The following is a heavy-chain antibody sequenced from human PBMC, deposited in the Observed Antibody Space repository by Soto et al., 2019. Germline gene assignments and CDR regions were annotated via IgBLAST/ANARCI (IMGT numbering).Heavy chain of an antibody. CDR2: ISGSGGST. CDR3: ATAKSVCSSTSCYDYYYYYMDV. CDR1: GFTFSSYA. V-gene: IGHV3-23*01. Sequence: EVQLLESGGGLVQPGGSLRLSCAASGFTFSSYAMSWVRQAPGKGLEWVSAISGSGGSTYYADSVKGRFTISRDNSKNTLYLQMNSLRAEDTAVYYCATAKSVCSSTSCYDYYYYYMDVWGKGTTVTVSS. D-gene: IGHD2-2*01. J-gene: IGHJ6*03.